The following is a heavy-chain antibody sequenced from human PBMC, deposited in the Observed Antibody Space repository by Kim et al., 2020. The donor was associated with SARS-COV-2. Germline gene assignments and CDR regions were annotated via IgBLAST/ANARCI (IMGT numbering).Heavy chain of an antibody. J-gene: IGHJ6*01. CDR3: AKEGDVDTAMEYYYYYG. D-gene: IGHD5-18*01. CDR1: GFTFSSYG. V-gene: IGHV3-30*18. CDR2: ISYDGSNK. Sequence: GGSLRLSCAASGFTFSSYGMHWVRQAPGKGLEWVAVISYDGSNKYYADSVKGRFTISRDNSKNTLYLQMNSLRAEDTAVYYCAKEGDVDTAMEYYYYYG.